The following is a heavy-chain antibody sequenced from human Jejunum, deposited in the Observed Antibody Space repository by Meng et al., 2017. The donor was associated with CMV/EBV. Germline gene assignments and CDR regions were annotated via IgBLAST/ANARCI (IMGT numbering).Heavy chain of an antibody. CDR1: FTFRSHW. V-gene: IGHV3-74*01. CDR2: VNSGGSDI. Sequence: FTFRSHWMHWVRQGPGKGLVWVARVNSGGSDISYADSVKGRFIISRDNAKNTLYLQMNSLRAEDMAVYYCVRAGSGNAYGLFDSWGQGTLVTVSS. D-gene: IGHD1-26*01. CDR3: VRAGSGNAYGLFDS. J-gene: IGHJ4*02.